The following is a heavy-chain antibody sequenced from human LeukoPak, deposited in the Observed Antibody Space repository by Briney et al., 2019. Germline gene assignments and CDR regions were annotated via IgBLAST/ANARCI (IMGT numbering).Heavy chain of an antibody. Sequence: SETLSLTCTVSGGSISSSSYYWGWIRQPPGKGLEWIGSIYYSGSTYCNPSLKSRVTISVDTSKNQFSLKLSSVTAADTAVYYCARENCSGGSCYSIYYYYYMDVWGKGTTVTVSS. J-gene: IGHJ6*03. D-gene: IGHD2-15*01. CDR3: ARENCSGGSCYSIYYYYYMDV. CDR2: IYYSGST. CDR1: GGSISSSSYY. V-gene: IGHV4-39*07.